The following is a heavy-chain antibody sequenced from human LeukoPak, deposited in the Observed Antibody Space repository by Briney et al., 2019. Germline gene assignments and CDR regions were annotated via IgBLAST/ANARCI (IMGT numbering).Heavy chain of an antibody. Sequence: SETLSLTCTVSGGSISSSSYYWGWIRQPPGKGLEWIGSIYYSGSTYNNPSLKSRVTISVDTSKNQFSLMLRSVTAADTAVYYCARVPAYSYDSSGDHWGQGTLVTVSS. CDR1: GGSISSSSYY. D-gene: IGHD3-22*01. V-gene: IGHV4-39*01. J-gene: IGHJ4*02. CDR3: ARVPAYSYDSSGDH. CDR2: IYYSGST.